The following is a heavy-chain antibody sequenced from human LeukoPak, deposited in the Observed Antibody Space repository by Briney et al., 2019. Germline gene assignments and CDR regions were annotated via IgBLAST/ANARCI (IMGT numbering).Heavy chain of an antibody. V-gene: IGHV3-33*01. CDR3: ARDQTGHFDY. CDR2: IWYDGSNK. Sequence: PGGSLRLSCAASGFTFSNSGMHWVRQAPGKGLEWVAVIWYDGSNKYYADSVKGRFTISRDTYKNTLYLQMNSLRAEDTAVYYCARDQTGHFDYWGQGTLVTVSS. CDR1: GFTFSNSG. D-gene: IGHD1-14*01. J-gene: IGHJ4*02.